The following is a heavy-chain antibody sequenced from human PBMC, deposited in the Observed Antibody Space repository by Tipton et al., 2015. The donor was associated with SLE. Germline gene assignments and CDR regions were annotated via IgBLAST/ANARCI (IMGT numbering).Heavy chain of an antibody. D-gene: IGHD3-22*01. CDR2: VYYSGTT. Sequence: TLSLTCTVSGDSISSHYWNWIRQPPGKGLEWIGYVYYSGTTSYNPSLNSRVTISVDTSKNQFSLKLTSVTAADTAVYYCARGFSSGYSHWCFDLWGRGTLVTVSS. CDR1: GDSISSHY. V-gene: IGHV4-59*11. J-gene: IGHJ2*01. CDR3: ARGFSSGYSHWCFDL.